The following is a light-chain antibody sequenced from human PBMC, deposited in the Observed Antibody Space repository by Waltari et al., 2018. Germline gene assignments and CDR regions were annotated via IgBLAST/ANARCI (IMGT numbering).Light chain of an antibody. V-gene: IGKV1-39*01. CDR2: AAS. J-gene: IGKJ3*01. CDR3: QQSFTTPPFT. Sequence: DFQMSQSPSSLSASVGDRVTITCRESPSISTSLNLYQQRPGKAPKLLIFAASSLHSGVPSRFSGSGSGTDFTLTISSLQPEDVATYYCQQSFTTPPFTFGPGTKVDIK. CDR1: PSISTS.